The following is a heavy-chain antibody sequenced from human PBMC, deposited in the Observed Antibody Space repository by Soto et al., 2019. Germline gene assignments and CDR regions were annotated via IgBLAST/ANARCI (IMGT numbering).Heavy chain of an antibody. CDR1: GGSISICGYY. CDR2: IYYSGST. J-gene: IGHJ6*02. V-gene: IGHV4-31*03. Sequence: LSLTCTVSGGSISICGYYLSLIRQHPGKGLEWIGYIYYSGSTYYNPSLKSRVTISVDTSKNQFSLKLSSVTAADTAVYYCARDKIFGVDYYYYGMDVWGQGTTVTVSS. CDR3: ARDKIFGVDYYYYGMDV. D-gene: IGHD3-3*01.